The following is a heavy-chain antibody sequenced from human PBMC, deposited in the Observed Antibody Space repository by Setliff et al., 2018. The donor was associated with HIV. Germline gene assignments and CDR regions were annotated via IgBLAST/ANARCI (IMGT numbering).Heavy chain of an antibody. V-gene: IGHV3-48*04. CDR3: ARAMNHYGSGTFEYYYYMDV. D-gene: IGHD3-10*01. CDR2: IGSSNHGI. J-gene: IGHJ6*03. CDR1: GFNFRSYG. Sequence: GSLRLSCAASGFNFRSYGMTWVRQAPGKGLDWVAHIGSSNHGIHYTASVQGRFTVSRDNAKKSMYLQMNSLRGEDTAVYYCARAMNHYGSGTFEYYYYMDVWGKGTTVTVSS.